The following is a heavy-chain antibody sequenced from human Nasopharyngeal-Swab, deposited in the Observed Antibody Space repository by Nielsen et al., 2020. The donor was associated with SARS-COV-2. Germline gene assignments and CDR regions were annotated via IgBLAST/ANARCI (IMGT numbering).Heavy chain of an antibody. J-gene: IGHJ4*02. D-gene: IGHD3-10*01. CDR3: ARARSYGSGRNPKGGGNFDY. CDR2: IYYSGST. Sequence: WIRQPPGTGLEWVGYIYYSGSTNYNPSLKSRVTISVDTSKNQFSLKLSSVTAADTAVYYCARARSYGSGRNPKGGGNFDYWGQGTLVTVSS. V-gene: IGHV4-59*08.